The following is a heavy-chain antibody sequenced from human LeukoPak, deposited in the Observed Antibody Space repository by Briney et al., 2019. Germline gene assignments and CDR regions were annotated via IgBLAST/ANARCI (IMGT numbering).Heavy chain of an antibody. CDR3: ARGPPVYGGSCYGY. J-gene: IGHJ4*02. CDR1: VYTFTSYG. V-gene: IGHV1-18*01. CDR2: ISAYNGNT. D-gene: IGHD2-15*01. Sequence: GASVKVSCKASVYTFTSYGISWGRQAPGQGLEWMGWISAYNGNTNYAQKLQGRVTMTTDTSTSTAYMELRSLRSDDTAVYYCARGPPVYGGSCYGYWGQGTLVTVSS.